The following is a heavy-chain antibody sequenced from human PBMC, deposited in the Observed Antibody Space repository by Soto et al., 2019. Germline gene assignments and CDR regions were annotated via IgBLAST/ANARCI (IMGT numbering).Heavy chain of an antibody. CDR2: INPNSGNT. CDR3: VRVVGTMVRGVIIRALYYFDY. V-gene: IGHV1-8*01. Sequence: ASVKVSCKASGYTFTSCDINWVLQATGQGDEWMGWINPNSGNTGYAQKFQGRVTMTRNTSISTAYMELSSLRSEDTAVYYCVRVVGTMVRGVIIRALYYFDYWGQGTLVTVSS. J-gene: IGHJ4*02. D-gene: IGHD3-10*01. CDR1: GYTFTSCD.